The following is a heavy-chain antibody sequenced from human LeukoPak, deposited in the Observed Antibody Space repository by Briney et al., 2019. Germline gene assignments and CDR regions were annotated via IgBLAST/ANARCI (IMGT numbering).Heavy chain of an antibody. V-gene: IGHV4-34*01. Sequence: PSETLSLTCAVYGGSFSGYYWSWLRQPPGKGLEWLGENNHRGSTNYNPPLKSRVTISVDTSKNQFSLKLSSVTAADTAVDYCARGGGIVVVPAAKGYAFDIWGQGTMVTVSS. CDR3: ARGGGIVVVPAAKGYAFDI. J-gene: IGHJ3*02. CDR1: GGSFSGYY. CDR2: NNHRGST. D-gene: IGHD2-2*01.